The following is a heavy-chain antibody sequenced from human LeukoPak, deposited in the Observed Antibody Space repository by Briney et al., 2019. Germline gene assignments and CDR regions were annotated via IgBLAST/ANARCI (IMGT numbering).Heavy chain of an antibody. CDR1: GYTFTTYT. CDR3: ARANDFWSGYYYGMDV. D-gene: IGHD3-3*01. V-gene: IGHV1-3*01. J-gene: IGHJ6*02. CDR2: INAGNGNT. Sequence: ASVKVSCKDSGYTFTTYTIHWVRQAPGQRLEWMGWINAGNGNTKYSPQLQGRVTITRDISASTVYMELSSLRSEDTAVYYCARANDFWSGYYYGMDVWGQGTKVTVSS.